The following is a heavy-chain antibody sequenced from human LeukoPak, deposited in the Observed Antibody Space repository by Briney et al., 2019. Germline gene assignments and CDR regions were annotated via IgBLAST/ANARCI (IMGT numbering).Heavy chain of an antibody. CDR2: TSPDGNEK. Sequence: GRSLRLSCAASGFTFSRYAMHWVRQAPGKGLEWVAVTSPDGNEKYYADSVKGRFTISRDNSKNTVFLQMNSLSTEDTAVYSCFTGSAYYYDSWGQGTQVTVSS. V-gene: IGHV3-30*01. CDR3: FTGSAYYYDS. CDR1: GFTFSRYA. J-gene: IGHJ5*01. D-gene: IGHD3-22*01.